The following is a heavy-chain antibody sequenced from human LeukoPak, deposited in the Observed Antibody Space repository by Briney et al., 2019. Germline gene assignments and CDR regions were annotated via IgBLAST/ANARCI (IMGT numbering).Heavy chain of an antibody. CDR3: AKVFNWNDMKDLNNYYYMDV. Sequence: TGGSLRLSCAASGFTVDSNYMSWVRQAPGKGLEWVSVIDRSGVTHYAASVKGRFTIYRDNSKNTLYLQMNSLRAEDTAVYYCAKVFNWNDMKDLNNYYYMDVWGKGTTVTISS. D-gene: IGHD1-1*01. CDR2: IDRSGVT. CDR1: GFTVDSNY. J-gene: IGHJ6*03. V-gene: IGHV3-66*03.